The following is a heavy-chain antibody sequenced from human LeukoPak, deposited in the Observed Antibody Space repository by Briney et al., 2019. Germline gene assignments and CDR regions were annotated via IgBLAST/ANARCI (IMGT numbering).Heavy chain of an antibody. Sequence: GESLKISCKGSGYGFTSYWISWVRQMPGKGLEWMGRIDPSDSYTNYSPSFQGHVTISADKSISTAYLQWSSLKASDTAMYYCVIYDILTGYYIDAFDIWGQGTMVTVSS. D-gene: IGHD3-9*01. CDR2: IDPSDSYT. CDR3: VIYDILTGYYIDAFDI. V-gene: IGHV5-10-1*01. CDR1: GYGFTSYW. J-gene: IGHJ3*02.